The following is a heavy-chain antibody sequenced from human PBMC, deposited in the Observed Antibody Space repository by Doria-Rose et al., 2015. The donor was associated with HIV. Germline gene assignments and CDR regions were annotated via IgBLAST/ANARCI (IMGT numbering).Heavy chain of an antibody. CDR1: GVSLSSPGMG. CDR3: ARIKSSRWYHKYYFDF. D-gene: IGHD6-13*01. J-gene: IGHJ4*02. V-gene: IGHV2-26*01. CDR2: IFSDDDR. Sequence: QITLKESGPALVKPTETLTLTCTVSGVSLSSPGMGVSWIRQPPGKALEWLANIFSDDDRSYKTSLKSRRTITRGTSKRQVVLTMTDMDPVDTATYYCARIKSSRWYHKYYFDFWGRGTLVIVSA.